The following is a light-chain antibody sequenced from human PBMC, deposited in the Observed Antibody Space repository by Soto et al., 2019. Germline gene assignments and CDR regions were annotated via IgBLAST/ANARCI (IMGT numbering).Light chain of an antibody. CDR3: QQGGNRPPRT. Sequence: EVVLTQSPASLSLSPGXSATLSCRASESVGTYLAWYQQRPAQAPRLVIYDTSTRATGIPARFSGSGSGTDFTLTISSLEPEDFAVYYCQQGGNRPPRTFGQGTKVDIK. CDR2: DTS. CDR1: ESVGTY. V-gene: IGKV3-11*01. J-gene: IGKJ1*01.